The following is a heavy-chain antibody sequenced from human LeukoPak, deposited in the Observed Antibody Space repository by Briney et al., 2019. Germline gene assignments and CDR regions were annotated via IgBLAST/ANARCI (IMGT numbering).Heavy chain of an antibody. V-gene: IGHV3-48*01. J-gene: IGHJ4*02. Sequence: GGSLRLSCAASGFSFRSHGMNWVRQAPGKGLEWVSYITESGSSIYYADSVKGRFTISRDNAKNSLYLQMNSLRAEDTAVYYCARDVATSGWATFYWGPGTLVTVSS. CDR2: ITESGSSI. D-gene: IGHD6-19*01. CDR1: GFSFRSHG. CDR3: ARDVATSGWATFY.